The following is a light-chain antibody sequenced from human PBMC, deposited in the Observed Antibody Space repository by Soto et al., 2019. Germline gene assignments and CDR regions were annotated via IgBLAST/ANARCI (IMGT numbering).Light chain of an antibody. J-gene: IGKJ1*01. CDR2: DAS. CDR1: QSISSW. V-gene: IGKV1-5*01. CDR3: QQYNSYWT. Sequence: DIQMIQSPSTLSASVEDRVTITCRASQSISSWLAWYQQKPGKAPKLLIYDASSLESGVPSRFSGSGSGTEFTLTISSLQPDDFSTYYCQQYNSYWTFGPGTKVDSK.